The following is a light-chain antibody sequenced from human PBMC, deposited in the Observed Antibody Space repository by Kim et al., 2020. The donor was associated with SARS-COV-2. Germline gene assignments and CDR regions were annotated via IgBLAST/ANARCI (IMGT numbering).Light chain of an antibody. J-gene: IGLJ2*01. V-gene: IGLV2-8*01. CDR3: SSYAGSNNLL. Sequence: GQSVTTSCTGTSSDVGGYNYVSWYQQHPGKAPKLMIYAVNKRPSGVPDRFSGSKSGNTASLTVSGLQAEDEADYYCSSYAGSNNLLFGGGTQLTVL. CDR1: SSDVGGYNY. CDR2: AVN.